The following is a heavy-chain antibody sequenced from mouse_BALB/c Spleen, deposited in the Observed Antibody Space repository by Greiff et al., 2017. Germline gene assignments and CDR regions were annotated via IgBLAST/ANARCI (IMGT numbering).Heavy chain of an antibody. CDR2: ISYSGST. J-gene: IGHJ3*01. CDR3: ARWPYYYGSSRGFAY. CDR1: GYSITSDYA. D-gene: IGHD1-1*01. V-gene: IGHV3-2*02. Sequence: EVKLVESGPGLVKPSQSLSLTCTVTGYSITSDYAWNWIRQFPGNKLEWMGYISYSGSTSYNPSLKSRISITRDTSKNQFFLQLNSVTTEDTATYYCARWPYYYGSSRGFAYWGQGTLVTVSA.